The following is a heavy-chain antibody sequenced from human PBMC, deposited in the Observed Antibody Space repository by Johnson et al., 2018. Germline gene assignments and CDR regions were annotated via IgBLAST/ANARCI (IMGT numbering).Heavy chain of an antibody. J-gene: IGHJ6*02. CDR2: ISSRSSTI. CDR3: ARELSRGNYYYYGMDV. V-gene: IGHV3-11*04. CDR1: GFTFSDYY. D-gene: IGHD3-10*01. Sequence: QVQLVQSGGGLVKPGGSLRLSCAASGFTFSDYYMSWIRQAPGKGLEWVSYISSRSSTIYYADSMKGRFTISRDNAKNSLYLQMNSLRDEDTAVYYWARELSRGNYYYYGMDVWGQGTTVTVSS.